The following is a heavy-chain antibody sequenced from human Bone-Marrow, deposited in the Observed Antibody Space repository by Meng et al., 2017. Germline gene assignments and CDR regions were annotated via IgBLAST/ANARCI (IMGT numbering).Heavy chain of an antibody. CDR2: INHSGST. Sequence: GSLRLSCAVYGGSFSGYYWSWIRQPPGKGLEWIGEINHSGSTNYNPSLKSRVTISVDTSKNQFSLKLSSVTAADTAVNYCARGLSKAAAGQKVGNWFDPWGQGTLVTVSS. V-gene: IGHV4-34*01. CDR3: ARGLSKAAAGQKVGNWFDP. J-gene: IGHJ5*02. D-gene: IGHD6-13*01. CDR1: GGSFSGYY.